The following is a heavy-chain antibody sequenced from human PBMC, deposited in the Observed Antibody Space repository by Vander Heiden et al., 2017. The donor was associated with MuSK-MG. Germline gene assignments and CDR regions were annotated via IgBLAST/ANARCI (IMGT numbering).Heavy chain of an antibody. CDR1: GFPVSSSY. J-gene: IGHJ6*03. CDR2: IYSGGNT. CDR3: ARKPGTGFYYYMDV. D-gene: IGHD1-1*01. V-gene: IGHV3-53*04. Sequence: EVQLVESGGGLVQPGGSLRLSCAASGFPVSSSYMRWVRQAPGKGLECVSLIYSGGNTYYADSVKGRFTISRDNSKNTLDLQINSLRAEDTAVYYCARKPGTGFYYYMDVWGKGTTVTVSS.